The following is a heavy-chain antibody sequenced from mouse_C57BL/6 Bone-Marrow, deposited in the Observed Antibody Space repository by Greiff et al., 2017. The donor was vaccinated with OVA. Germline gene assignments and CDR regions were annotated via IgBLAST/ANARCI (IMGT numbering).Heavy chain of an antibody. J-gene: IGHJ3*01. CDR2: ISYDGSN. D-gene: IGHD2-4*01. CDR3: ARVGDYDVAWFAY. V-gene: IGHV3-6*01. Sequence: VQLKESGPGLVKPSQSLSLTCSVTGYSITSGYYWNWIRQFPGNKLEWMGYISYDGSNNYNPSLKNRISITRDTSKNQFFLKLNSVTTEDTATYYCARVGDYDVAWFAYWGQGTLVTVSA. CDR1: GYSITSGYY.